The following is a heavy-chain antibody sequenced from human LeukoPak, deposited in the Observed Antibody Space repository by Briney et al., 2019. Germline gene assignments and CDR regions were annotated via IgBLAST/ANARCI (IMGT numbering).Heavy chain of an antibody. Sequence: GASVTVSCKASGYTFTGYYMHWVRQAPGQGLDWMGWINPNNGGTNYAQKFQGRVNMTRDTSISTAYMELSRLKSDDTAVYYCARYIYGYISIFGDYWGQGTLVTVSS. CDR1: GYTFTGYY. CDR2: INPNNGGT. CDR3: ARYIYGYISIFGDY. J-gene: IGHJ4*02. V-gene: IGHV1-2*02. D-gene: IGHD5-18*01.